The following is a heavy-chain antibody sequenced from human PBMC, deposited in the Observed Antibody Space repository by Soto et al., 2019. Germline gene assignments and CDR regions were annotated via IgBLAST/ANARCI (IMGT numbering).Heavy chain of an antibody. CDR3: ARDTAMVTTKYYYYGMDV. D-gene: IGHD5-18*01. CDR2: IYYSGST. J-gene: IGHJ6*02. V-gene: IGHV4-30-4*01. Sequence: SETLSLTCTVSGGSISSGDYYWSWIRQPPXKGLEWIGYIYYSGSTYYNPSLKGRVTISVDTSKNQFSLKLSSVTAADTAVYYCARDTAMVTTKYYYYGMDVWGQGTTVTVSS. CDR1: GGSISSGDYY.